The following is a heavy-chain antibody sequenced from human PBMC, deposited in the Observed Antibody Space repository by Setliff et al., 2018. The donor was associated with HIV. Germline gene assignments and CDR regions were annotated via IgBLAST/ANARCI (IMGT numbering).Heavy chain of an antibody. CDR2: IHPVDSDT. D-gene: IGHD3-10*01. CDR1: GYSFTSNW. V-gene: IGHV5-51*01. CDR3: ARRIDNSGTFPDQNWLDP. J-gene: IGHJ5*02. Sequence: GESLKISCKGSGYSFTSNWIGWVRQMPGKGLEWMGIIHPVDSDTRYSPSFQGQVTISADKSISTAYLHWSSLKASDTAIYYCARRIDNSGTFPDQNWLDPWGQGSPVTVSS.